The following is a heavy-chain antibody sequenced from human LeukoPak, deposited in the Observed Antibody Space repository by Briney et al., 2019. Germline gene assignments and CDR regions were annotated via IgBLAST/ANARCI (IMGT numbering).Heavy chain of an antibody. Sequence: PSETLSLTCTVSGGSVSSGSYYWSWIRQPPGKGLEWIGYIYYSGSTNYNPSLKSRVTISVDTSKNQLSLKLSSVTAADTAVYYCAREEWELLALDYWGQGTLVTVSS. D-gene: IGHD1-26*01. J-gene: IGHJ4*02. CDR1: GGSVSSGSYY. CDR3: AREEWELLALDY. V-gene: IGHV4-61*01. CDR2: IYYSGST.